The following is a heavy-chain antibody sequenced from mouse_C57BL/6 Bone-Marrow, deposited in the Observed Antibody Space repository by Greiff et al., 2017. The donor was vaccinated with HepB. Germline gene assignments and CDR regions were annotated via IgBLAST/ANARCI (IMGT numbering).Heavy chain of an antibody. CDR1: GYTFTSYW. CDR2: INPSSGYT. J-gene: IGHJ1*03. V-gene: IGHV1-7*01. CDR3: APYYYGSSPWYFDV. D-gene: IGHD1-1*01. Sequence: VQLQQPGAELVKPGASVKVSCKASGYTFTSYWMHWVKQRPGQGLEWIGYINPSSGYTKYNQKFKDKATLTADKSSSTAYMQLSSLTSEDSAVYYCAPYYYGSSPWYFDVWGTGTTVTVSS.